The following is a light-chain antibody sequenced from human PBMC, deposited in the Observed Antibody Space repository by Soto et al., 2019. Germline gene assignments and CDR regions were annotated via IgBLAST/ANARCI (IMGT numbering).Light chain of an antibody. CDR2: DGS. CDR3: QRYNSILNT. V-gene: IGKV1-5*01. CDR1: QSISTW. Sequence: DFQMTQSPSTLSASVGDRVTITCRASQSISTWLAWYQQKPGRAPKLLIYDGSSLESGVPSRFSGRRSGTESTLTTGGLQADDFETHNCQRYNSILNTFGQGTRLEIK. J-gene: IGKJ2*01.